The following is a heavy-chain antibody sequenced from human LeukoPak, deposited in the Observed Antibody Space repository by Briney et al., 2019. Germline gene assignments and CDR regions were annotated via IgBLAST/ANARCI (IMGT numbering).Heavy chain of an antibody. Sequence: GGSLRLSCTASGFIFSGSWMAWIRQAPGKGLEWVAIIKKDGSEKYYVDSMKGRFTISRDNAKNSLFLQMNSLRAEDTAIYYCTADTWYSAGHWGQGTLVTVSS. CDR2: IKKDGSEK. CDR3: TADTWYSAGH. V-gene: IGHV3-7*03. CDR1: GFIFSGSW. D-gene: IGHD2-15*01. J-gene: IGHJ4*02.